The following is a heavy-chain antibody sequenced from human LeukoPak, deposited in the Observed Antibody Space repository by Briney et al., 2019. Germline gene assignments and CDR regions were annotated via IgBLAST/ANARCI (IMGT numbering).Heavy chain of an antibody. CDR2: ISAYNGNT. Sequence: ASVTVSCKASGYTFTSYYMHWVRQAPGQGLEWMGWISAYNGNTNYAQKLQGRVTMTTDTSTSTAYMELRSLRSDDTAVYYCARFYYDSSGYYGGNWFDPWGQGTLVTVSS. D-gene: IGHD3-22*01. CDR1: GYTFTSYY. V-gene: IGHV1-18*04. J-gene: IGHJ5*02. CDR3: ARFYYDSSGYYGGNWFDP.